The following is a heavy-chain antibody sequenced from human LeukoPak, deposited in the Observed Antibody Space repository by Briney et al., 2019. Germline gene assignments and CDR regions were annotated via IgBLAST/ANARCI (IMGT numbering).Heavy chain of an antibody. CDR1: GGSFSGYY. D-gene: IGHD3-10*01. V-gene: IGHV4-34*01. CDR3: ARGKLNFPKKKGLYYFDY. CDR2: INHSGST. Sequence: SETLSLTCAVYGGSFSGYYWSWIRQPPGEGLEWIGEINHSGSTNYNPSLKSRVTISVDTSKNQFSLKLSSVTAADTAVYYCARGKLNFPKKKGLYYFDYWGQGTLVTVSS. J-gene: IGHJ4*02.